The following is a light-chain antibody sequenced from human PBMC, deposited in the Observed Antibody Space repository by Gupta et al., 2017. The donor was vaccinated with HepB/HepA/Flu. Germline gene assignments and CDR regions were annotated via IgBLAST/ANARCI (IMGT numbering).Light chain of an antibody. J-gene: IGLJ1*01. CDR3: AAWDGSLNGPFV. CDR2: LNN. CDR1: SSNIGRNS. V-gene: IGLV1-44*01. Sequence: QSVLTQPPSASGTPGQRVTIPCSGSSSNIGRNSVSWYQQLPGTAPKLVIYLNNQRPSGVPDRFSGSKSGTSASLAISGLQSEDEADFYCAAWDGSLNGPFVFGTGTKVTVL.